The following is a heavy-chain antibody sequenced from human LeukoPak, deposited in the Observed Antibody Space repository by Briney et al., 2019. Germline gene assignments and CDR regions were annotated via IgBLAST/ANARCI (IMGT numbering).Heavy chain of an antibody. CDR1: GFTFSSYA. V-gene: IGHV3-23*01. CDR3: AGRSGIAVAGAFDY. D-gene: IGHD6-19*01. Sequence: PGGSLRLSCAASGFTFSSYAMSWVRQAPGKGLEWVSAISGSGGSTYYADSVKGRFTISRDNSKNTLYLQMNSLRAEDTAVYYCAGRSGIAVAGAFDYWGQGTLVTVSS. J-gene: IGHJ4*02. CDR2: ISGSGGST.